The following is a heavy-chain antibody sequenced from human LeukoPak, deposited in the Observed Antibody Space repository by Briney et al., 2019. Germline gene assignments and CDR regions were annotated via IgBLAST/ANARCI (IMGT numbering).Heavy chain of an antibody. J-gene: IGHJ4*02. CDR3: AKRPAAVRGVIPYVDY. CDR2: ISASAGNI. Sequence: TGGSLRLSCAAFGFMFRSSSMSWVRQVPGKGLEWVSTISASAGNIYYADSVKGRFTISRDNSKNTLFLQMNSLRAEDTAIYYCAKRPAAVRGVIPYVDYWGQGTLVTVSS. V-gene: IGHV3-23*01. D-gene: IGHD3-10*02. CDR1: GFMFRSSS.